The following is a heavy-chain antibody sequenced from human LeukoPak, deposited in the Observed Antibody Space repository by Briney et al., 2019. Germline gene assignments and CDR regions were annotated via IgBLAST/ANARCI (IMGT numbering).Heavy chain of an antibody. D-gene: IGHD6-13*01. Sequence: GGSLRLSCAASGFTVSTNYMSWVRQAPGKGLEWVSFILSDGGSTLYADSVKGRFTISRDNSKNTLYAEMTSLRAEDTAVYYCATLASGYSSPFDYWGQGTLVTVSS. CDR3: ATLASGYSSPFDY. CDR2: ILSDGGST. CDR1: GFTVSTNY. J-gene: IGHJ4*02. V-gene: IGHV3-53*01.